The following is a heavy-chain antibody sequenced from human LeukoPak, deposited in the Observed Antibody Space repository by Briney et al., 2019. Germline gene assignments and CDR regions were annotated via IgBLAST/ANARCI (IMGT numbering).Heavy chain of an antibody. CDR1: GGSISSSSYY. Sequence: SETLSLTCTASGGSISSSSYYWGWIRQPPGKGLEWIGSIYYSGSTYYNPSLKSRVTISVDTSKNQFSLKLSSVTAADTAVYYCARRGYRNWYFDLWGRGTLVTVSS. V-gene: IGHV4-39*01. J-gene: IGHJ2*01. D-gene: IGHD5-18*01. CDR3: ARRGYRNWYFDL. CDR2: IYYSGST.